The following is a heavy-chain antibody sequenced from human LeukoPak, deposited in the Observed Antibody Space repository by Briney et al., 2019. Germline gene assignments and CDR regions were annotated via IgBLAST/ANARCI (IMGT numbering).Heavy chain of an antibody. CDR1: GFSFSSYW. CDR3: ARGHHYYDSSAYYY. V-gene: IGHV3-74*01. D-gene: IGHD3-22*01. CDR2: INSDGSTT. J-gene: IGHJ4*02. Sequence: GGSLRLSCAASGFSFSSYWMHWVRQAPGKGLVWVSRINSDGSTTSYAASVKGRFTISRDTAKNTLYLQMNSLRAEDTAVYYCARGHHYYDSSAYYYWGQGTLVTVSS.